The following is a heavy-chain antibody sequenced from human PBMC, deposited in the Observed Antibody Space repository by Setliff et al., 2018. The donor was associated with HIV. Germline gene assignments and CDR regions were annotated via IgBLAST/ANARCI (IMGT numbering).Heavy chain of an antibody. D-gene: IGHD2-15*01. V-gene: IGHV1-69*13. CDR1: GDTFNSHA. Sequence: GASVKVSCKASGDTFNSHAISWVRQAPGQGLEWMGGIIPIFGTPNYAQKFKGRLTITADESTSTVYMELSSLRSEDTAVYYCARDSRDIVVVIAPEPEPYYYYGVDFWGEGTTVTVSS. CDR2: IIPIFGTP. J-gene: IGHJ6*04. CDR3: ARDSRDIVVVIAPEPEPYYYYGVDF.